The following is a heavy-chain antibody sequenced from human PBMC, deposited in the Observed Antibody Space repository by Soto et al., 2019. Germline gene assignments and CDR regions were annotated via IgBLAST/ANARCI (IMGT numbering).Heavy chain of an antibody. CDR1: GFTFSNYG. J-gene: IGHJ6*02. Sequence: QVQLVESGGGVVQPGRSLRLSCAASGFTFSNYGMHWVRQAPGKGLEWVAVIWYAGTNKYYADSVKGRFTISRDNSKNTLYLQMNSLRAEDTAVHYCARDQAAAPTLDYYFGMDVWGQGTTVTVSS. CDR3: ARDQAAAPTLDYYFGMDV. V-gene: IGHV3-33*01. CDR2: IWYAGTNK. D-gene: IGHD6-13*01.